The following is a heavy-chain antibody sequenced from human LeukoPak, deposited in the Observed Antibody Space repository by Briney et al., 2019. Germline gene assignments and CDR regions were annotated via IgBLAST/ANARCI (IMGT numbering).Heavy chain of an antibody. CDR3: ARDGTAAGLYFDL. CDR2: IGQDGGGK. D-gene: IGHD6-13*01. V-gene: IGHV3-7*01. Sequence: PGGSLRLSCAVSGFTFSNYWMNWVRQAPGKGLEWVASIGQDGGGKSYVDSVKGRFTISRDNTKNSLYLQMSSLRAEDTAVYYCARDGTAAGLYFDLWGQGTLVTVSS. J-gene: IGHJ4*01. CDR1: GFTFSNYW.